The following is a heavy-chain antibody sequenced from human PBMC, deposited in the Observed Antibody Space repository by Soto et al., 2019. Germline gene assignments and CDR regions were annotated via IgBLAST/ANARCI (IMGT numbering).Heavy chain of an antibody. Sequence: QIQLVQSGAEWRKPGASVKVSCKASGYSFSFYGINWVRQAPGQGLEWMGWINPSDGNRNFAQKFEDRVTMTTATSTXXVFLELRXXXSDXTAIYYCARDRLXXYDSSGFYSWGQGTMVTVSS. J-gene: IGHJ4*02. D-gene: IGHD3-22*01. CDR3: ARDRLXXYDSSGFYS. CDR2: INPSDGNR. V-gene: IGHV1-18*01. CDR1: GYSFSFYG.